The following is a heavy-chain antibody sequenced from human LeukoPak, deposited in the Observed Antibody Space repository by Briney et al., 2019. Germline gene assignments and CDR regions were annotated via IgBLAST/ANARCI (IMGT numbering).Heavy chain of an antibody. CDR1: RFTFTDYW. V-gene: IGHV3-7*01. D-gene: IGHD6-13*01. CDR3: ARGRGSWYGVYFDY. J-gene: IGHJ4*02. CDR2: IKRDGSEK. Sequence: GGSLRLSCAASRFTFTDYWMSWVRQVPGKGLERVANIKRDGSEKYYVDSVKGRFTISRDNAKNSLYLQMNSLRTEDTAVYYCARGRGSWYGVYFDYWGQGTLVTVSS.